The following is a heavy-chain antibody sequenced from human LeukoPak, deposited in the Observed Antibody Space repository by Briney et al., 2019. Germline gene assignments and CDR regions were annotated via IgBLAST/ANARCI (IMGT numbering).Heavy chain of an antibody. Sequence: SGTLSLTCAVSGGSISSSNWWGWVRQPPGKGLGWIGEIYHSGSTNYNPSLKSRVTISVDKSKNQFSLKLSSVTAADTAVYYCARLGAIVVVPAASDYWGQGTLVTVSS. CDR2: IYHSGST. V-gene: IGHV4-4*02. D-gene: IGHD2-2*01. J-gene: IGHJ4*02. CDR1: GGSISSSNW. CDR3: ARLGAIVVVPAASDY.